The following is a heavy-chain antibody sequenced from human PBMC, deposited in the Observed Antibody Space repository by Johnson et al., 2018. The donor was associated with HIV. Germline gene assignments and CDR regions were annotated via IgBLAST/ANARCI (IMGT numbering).Heavy chain of an antibody. CDR3: ARDSGLAAPGPFDI. Sequence: VQLVESGGGVVQPGGSLRLSCAASGFTFSNYDMHWVRQATGKGLEWVSAIGTAGDTYYPGSVKGRFTISRGNAKNSLYLQMNSLRAGDTAVYYCARDSGLAAPGPFDIWGQGTMVTVSS. D-gene: IGHD1-26*01. CDR1: GFTFSNYD. CDR2: IGTAGDT. V-gene: IGHV3-13*01. J-gene: IGHJ3*02.